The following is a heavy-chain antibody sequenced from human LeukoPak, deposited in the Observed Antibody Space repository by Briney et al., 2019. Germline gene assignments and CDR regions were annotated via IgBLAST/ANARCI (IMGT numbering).Heavy chain of an antibody. CDR3: ARVGLAAGEGFDP. V-gene: IGHV4-30-4*01. CDR2: IYYSGST. Sequence: SETLSLTCTVSGGSISSGDYYWSWIRQPPGKGLEWIGYIYYSGSTYYNPSLKSRVTISVDTSKNQFSLKLSSVTAADTAVYYCARVGLAAGEGFDPWGQGTLVTVSS. CDR1: GGSISSGDYY. J-gene: IGHJ5*02. D-gene: IGHD6-13*01.